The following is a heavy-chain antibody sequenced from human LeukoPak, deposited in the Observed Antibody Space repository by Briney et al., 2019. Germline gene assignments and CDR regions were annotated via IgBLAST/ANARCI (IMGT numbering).Heavy chain of an antibody. CDR1: GGSISSGGYY. D-gene: IGHD2-2*01. J-gene: IGHJ4*02. CDR2: IYYSGST. V-gene: IGHV4-31*03. Sequence: SETLSLTRTVSGGSISSGGYYWSWVRQHPGKGLEWIGYIYYSGSTYYNPSLKSRVTISVDTSKNQFSLKLSSVTAADTAVYYCARGLIPATDNYFDYWGQGTLVTVSS. CDR3: ARGLIPATDNYFDY.